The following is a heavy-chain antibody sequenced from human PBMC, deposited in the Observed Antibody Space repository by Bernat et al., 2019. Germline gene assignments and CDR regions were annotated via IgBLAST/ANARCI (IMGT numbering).Heavy chain of an antibody. Sequence: QVQLVESGGGVVQPGRSLRLSCAASGFTFSSYAMHWVRQAPGKGLEWVAGISYDGSNKYYADSVKGRLTISRDNSKNTLYLQMNSLRAEDAAVYYCAREPAAGYPFDYWGQGTLVTVSS. CDR2: ISYDGSNK. CDR1: GFTFSSYA. V-gene: IGHV3-30-3*01. D-gene: IGHD6-13*01. CDR3: AREPAAGYPFDY. J-gene: IGHJ4*02.